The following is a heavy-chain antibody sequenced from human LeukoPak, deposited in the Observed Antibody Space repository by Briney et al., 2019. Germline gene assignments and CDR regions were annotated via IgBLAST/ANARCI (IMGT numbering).Heavy chain of an antibody. CDR3: AREPDDYGGNSGGGYFDY. J-gene: IGHJ4*02. V-gene: IGHV4-30-4*01. CDR1: GGSISSGDYY. D-gene: IGHD4-23*01. Sequence: SETLSLTCTVSGGSISSGDYYWSWIRQPPGKGLEWIGYIYYSGSTCYNPSLKSRVTISVDTSKNQFSLKLSSVTAADTAVYYCAREPDDYGGNSGGGYFDYWGQGTLVTVSS. CDR2: IYYSGST.